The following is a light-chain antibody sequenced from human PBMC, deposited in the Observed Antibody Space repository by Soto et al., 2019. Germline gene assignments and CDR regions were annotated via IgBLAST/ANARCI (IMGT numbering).Light chain of an antibody. CDR2: AAS. CDR1: QSIGSN. J-gene: IGKJ4*01. V-gene: IGKV3-15*01. CDR3: HQYNNWPLT. Sequence: EIVMTQSPATLSVSPGERATLSCRASQSIGSNLAWYQQKPGQAPRLLIYAASTRATGVPARFSGGLSGTEFTLTLSSLPSEDFAVYYCHQYNNWPLTFGGGTQVEI.